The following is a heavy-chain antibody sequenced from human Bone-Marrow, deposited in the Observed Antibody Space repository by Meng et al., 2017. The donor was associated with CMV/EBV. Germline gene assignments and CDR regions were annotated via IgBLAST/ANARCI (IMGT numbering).Heavy chain of an antibody. CDR3: ARTGAAAQTNYFDY. J-gene: IGHJ4*02. CDR2: IIPIFGTA. D-gene: IGHD6-13*01. CDR1: GGTFSSYA. Sequence: QVRLGQFGAELKKPGSSVKVSCKASGGTFSSYAISWVRQAPGQGLEWMGGIIPIFGTANYADSVKGRFTISRDNAKNSLYLQMNSLRAEDTAVYYCARTGAAAQTNYFDYWGQGTLVTVSS. V-gene: IGHV1-69*05.